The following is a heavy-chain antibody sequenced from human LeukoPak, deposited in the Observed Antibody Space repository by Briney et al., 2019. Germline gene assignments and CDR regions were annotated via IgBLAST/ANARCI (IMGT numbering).Heavy chain of an antibody. CDR3: AKEGAYSSGWYLDY. D-gene: IGHD6-19*01. J-gene: IGHJ4*02. V-gene: IGHV3-23*01. CDR1: GFTFSSYS. Sequence: GGSLRLSCAASGFTFSSYSMNWVRQAPGKGLEWVSAISGSGGSTYYADSVKGRFTISRDNSKNTLYLQMNSLRAEDTAVYYCAKEGAYSSGWYLDYWGQGTLVTVSS. CDR2: ISGSGGST.